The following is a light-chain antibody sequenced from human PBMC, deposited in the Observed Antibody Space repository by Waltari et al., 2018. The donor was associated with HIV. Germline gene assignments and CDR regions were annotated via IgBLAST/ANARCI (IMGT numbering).Light chain of an antibody. CDR1: QRSSSS. CDR2: DAS. Sequence: EIVLTQSPATLSVSPGERATLSCRASQRSSSSLAWYQQKPGQSPRLLIYDASNRAPDTPARFSGSGSVTDFTLTISSLEPEDFAVYYCQHRNNWPLFTFGPGTKVQI. CDR3: QHRNNWPLFT. J-gene: IGKJ3*01. V-gene: IGKV3-11*01.